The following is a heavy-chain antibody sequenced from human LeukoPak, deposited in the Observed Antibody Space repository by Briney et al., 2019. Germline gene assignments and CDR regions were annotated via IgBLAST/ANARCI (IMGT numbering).Heavy chain of an antibody. Sequence: SDTLSLTCTVSGGSISTHNYYWAWIRQPPGRGLQCNGSIYNTGSTYYRPFLQSRVTISVDTAKNQFSRDLRSVTAADTGVYYCATLMPPMPRHANNSEPWGQGTLVIVSP. CDR3: ATLMPPMPRHANNSEP. CDR1: GGSISTHNYY. J-gene: IGHJ5*02. V-gene: IGHV4-39*01. CDR2: IYNTGST. D-gene: IGHD1-1*01.